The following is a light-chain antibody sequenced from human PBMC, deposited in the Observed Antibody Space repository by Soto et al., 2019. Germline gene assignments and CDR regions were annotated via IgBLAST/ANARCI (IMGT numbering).Light chain of an antibody. V-gene: IGLV2-8*01. Sequence: QSALTQPPSASGSPGQSVTISCTGTSSDVGAYNYVSWYQQHPGKAPKLMINDVTKRSSGVPDRFSGYKYGNTASLTVSGLQTEDEAEYYCSSDAGSGKLVFGGGTKPTVL. CDR1: SSDVGAYNY. CDR3: SSDAGSGKLV. CDR2: DVT. J-gene: IGLJ2*01.